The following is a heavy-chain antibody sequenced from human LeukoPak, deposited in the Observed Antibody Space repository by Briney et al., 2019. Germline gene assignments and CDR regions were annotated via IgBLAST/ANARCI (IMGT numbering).Heavy chain of an antibody. V-gene: IGHV4-59*01. Sequence: SETLSLTCTVSGGSISSYYWSWIRQPPGKGLEWIGYIYYSGSTNYNPSLKSRVTISVDTSKNQFSLKLSSMTAADTAVYYCARTVRGVIGYWGQGTLVTVSS. CDR3: ARTVRGVIGY. D-gene: IGHD3-10*01. CDR1: GGSISSYY. J-gene: IGHJ4*02. CDR2: IYYSGST.